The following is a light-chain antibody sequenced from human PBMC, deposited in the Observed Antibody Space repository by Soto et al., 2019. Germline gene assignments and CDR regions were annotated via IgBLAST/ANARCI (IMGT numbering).Light chain of an antibody. V-gene: IGLV1-40*01. CDR2: GNS. Sequence: QSVLTQPPSVSGAPGQRVTISCTGSSSNIGGGYDVHWYQQLPGTAPKLLIYGNSNRPSGVPDRFSGSKSGTSASLAITGLQAEDEADYYCQSYDSSLSGSRVFVGGTKLTVL. CDR3: QSYDSSLSGSRV. J-gene: IGLJ2*01. CDR1: SSNIGGGYD.